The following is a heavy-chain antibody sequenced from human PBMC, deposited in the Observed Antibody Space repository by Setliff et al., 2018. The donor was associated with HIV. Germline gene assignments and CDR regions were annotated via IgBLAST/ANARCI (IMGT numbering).Heavy chain of an antibody. J-gene: IGHJ6*02. CDR3: ARSVIGYYYYGMDV. Sequence: SVKVSCKASGYTFTSYGISWVRQAPGQGPEWMGGIIPMYGVTNYAQKFQGRVTITTDESTSTAYMELSSLRAEDTAVYYCARSVIGYYYYGMDVWGQGTLVTVSS. V-gene: IGHV1-69*05. CDR2: IIPMYGVT. CDR1: GYTFTSYG. D-gene: IGHD3-10*01.